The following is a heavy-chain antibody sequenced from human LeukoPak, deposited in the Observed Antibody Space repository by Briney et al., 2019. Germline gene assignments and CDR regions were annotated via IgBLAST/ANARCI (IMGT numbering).Heavy chain of an antibody. CDR1: SGSINSYY. J-gene: IGHJ4*02. CDR2: IYTTGNT. Sequence: PSETLSLTRTVSSGSINSYYWGWVRQPAGRGLEWIGRIYTTGNTHYNPSLKSRLTMSIDTSRRQFSLNLTSVTAADTAIYYCARHGYTASHYFLDYWSQGTLVTVSS. D-gene: IGHD3-16*01. CDR3: ARHGYTASHYFLDY. V-gene: IGHV4-4*07.